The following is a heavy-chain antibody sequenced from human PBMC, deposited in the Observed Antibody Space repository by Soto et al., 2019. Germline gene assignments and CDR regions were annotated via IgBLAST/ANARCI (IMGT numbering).Heavy chain of an antibody. CDR3: ATTEVGTTRDLDH. J-gene: IGHJ4*02. V-gene: IGHV3-7*03. D-gene: IGHD1-7*01. Sequence: EVQLVESGGSLVQPGGSLRLSCAASGLTFSNYRMSWVRQAPGKGLEWVANIWQDGNERRYAESVKGRFTISRDNARNSVYLQMDSLRAEDMAVYYCATTEVGTTRDLDHWGRGSLVTVSS. CDR2: IWQDGNER. CDR1: GLTFSNYR.